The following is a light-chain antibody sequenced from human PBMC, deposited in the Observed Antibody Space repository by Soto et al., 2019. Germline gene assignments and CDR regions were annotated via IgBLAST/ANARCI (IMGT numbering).Light chain of an antibody. J-gene: IGLJ3*02. CDR3: SSSTSSNTLV. Sequence: QSALTQPASLSGSPGQSITISCTGTSSDIGAYDYVSWFQQHPGKAPKLIIYGVSNRPSGTSDRFSGSKSGNTASLTISGLQSDDEADYYCSSSTSSNTLVFGGGTKVTVL. V-gene: IGLV2-14*01. CDR2: GVS. CDR1: SSDIGAYDY.